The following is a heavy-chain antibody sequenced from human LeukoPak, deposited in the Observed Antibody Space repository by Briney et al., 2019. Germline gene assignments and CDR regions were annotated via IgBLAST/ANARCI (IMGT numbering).Heavy chain of an antibody. CDR2: ISAYNGNT. Sequence: ASVKVSCKASGYTFTSYRISWVRQAPGQGLVWMGWISAYNGNTNYAQKFQDRVTMTTDTSTNTAYMELRSLRSDDTAVYYCAASGWSKPYYFDYWGQGTLVTVSS. CDR3: AASGWSKPYYFDY. CDR1: GYTFTSYR. V-gene: IGHV1-18*01. D-gene: IGHD6-19*01. J-gene: IGHJ4*02.